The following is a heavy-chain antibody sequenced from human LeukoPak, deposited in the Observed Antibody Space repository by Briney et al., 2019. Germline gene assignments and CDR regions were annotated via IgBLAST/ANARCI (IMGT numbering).Heavy chain of an antibody. Sequence: GGSLRLSCAASGFTFSSYSMNWVRQAPGKGLEWVSYISSTTGTIYYADSVKGRFTISRDNAKNSLYLQMNSLRGEDTAVYYCARDGDFWSVRFRDAFDIWGQGTMVTVSS. CDR2: ISSTTGTI. D-gene: IGHD3-3*01. CDR3: ARDGDFWSVRFRDAFDI. V-gene: IGHV3-48*01. J-gene: IGHJ3*02. CDR1: GFTFSSYS.